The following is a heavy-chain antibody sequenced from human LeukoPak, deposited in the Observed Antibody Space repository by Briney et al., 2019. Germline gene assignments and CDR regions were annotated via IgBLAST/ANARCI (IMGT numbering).Heavy chain of an antibody. CDR2: ISYDGSNK. Sequence: GGSLRLSCAASGFTFSSYGMHWVRQARGKGLAWVAVISYDGSNKYYVDCVKGRFTISRDNSKNTLYLQMNSLRAEDTAVYYCAKRVRDYPYYFDYWGQGTLVTVFS. CDR3: AKRVRDYPYYFDY. V-gene: IGHV3-30*18. CDR1: GFTFSSYG. J-gene: IGHJ4*02. D-gene: IGHD4-17*01.